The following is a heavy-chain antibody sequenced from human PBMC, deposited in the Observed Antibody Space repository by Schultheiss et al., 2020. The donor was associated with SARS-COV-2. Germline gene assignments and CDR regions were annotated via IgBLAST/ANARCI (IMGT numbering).Heavy chain of an antibody. CDR1: GFTFSSYA. Sequence: GGSLRLSCAASGFTFSSYAMTWVRQAPGKGLEWVSSIGGGGVKSYYADSVKGRFTISRDNAKNSLYLQMNSLRAEDTAVYYCAGSIAAAGEFDPWGQGTLVTVSS. J-gene: IGHJ5*02. D-gene: IGHD6-13*01. CDR2: IGGGGVKS. CDR3: AGSIAAAGEFDP. V-gene: IGHV3-21*01.